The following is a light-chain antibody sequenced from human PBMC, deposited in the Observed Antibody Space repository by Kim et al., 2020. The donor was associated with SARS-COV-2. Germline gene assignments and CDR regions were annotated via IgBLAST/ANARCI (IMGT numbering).Light chain of an antibody. CDR2: AAS. CDR1: QSISNY. V-gene: IGKV1-39*01. CDR3: QKSYSTPLT. Sequence: ASVGESVTVTCRSSQSISNYLIWYQQKPEKAPRLLIFAASSLQSGVPSRFSGSASGTDFTLTSSSLQPEDFATYYCQKSYSTPLTFGGGTKVDIK. J-gene: IGKJ4*01.